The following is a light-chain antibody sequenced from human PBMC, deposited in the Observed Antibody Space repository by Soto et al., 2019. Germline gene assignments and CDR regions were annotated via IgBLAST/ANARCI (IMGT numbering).Light chain of an antibody. CDR1: QSVSSN. CDR2: GAS. V-gene: IGKV3-15*01. CDR3: QQYNNWPPD. Sequence: EIGMTLSPATLSVSPGERANLSCRASQSVSSNLAWYQQKPGQAPRLLIYGASTRATGIPARFSGSGSGTEFTLTISSLQSEDFAVYYCQQYNNWPPDFGQGTRREIK. J-gene: IGKJ5*01.